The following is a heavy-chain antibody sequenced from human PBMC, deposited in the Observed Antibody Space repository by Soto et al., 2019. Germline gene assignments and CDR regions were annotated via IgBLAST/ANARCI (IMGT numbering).Heavy chain of an antibody. CDR2: INHSGST. J-gene: IGHJ4*02. Sequence: QVQLQQWGAGLLKPSETLSLTCAVYGGSFSGYYWSWIRQPPGKGLEWIGEINHSGSTNYNPSLTSRVTISVDTSKNQFSLKLSSVTAADTAVYYCARFGGYCSGGSCYIFDYWGQGTLVTVSS. CDR3: ARFGGYCSGGSCYIFDY. CDR1: GGSFSGYY. V-gene: IGHV4-34*01. D-gene: IGHD2-15*01.